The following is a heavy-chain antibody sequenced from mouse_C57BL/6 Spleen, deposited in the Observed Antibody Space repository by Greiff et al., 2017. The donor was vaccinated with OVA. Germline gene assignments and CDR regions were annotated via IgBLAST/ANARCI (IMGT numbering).Heavy chain of an antibody. D-gene: IGHD2-4*01. J-gene: IGHJ1*03. CDR3: ARYGITEYFDV. CDR1: GFTFTDYY. CDR2: IRNKANGYTT. V-gene: IGHV7-3*01. Sequence: EVKLMESGGGLVQPGGSLSLSCAASGFTFTDYYMSWVRQPPGKALEWLGFIRNKANGYTTEYSASVKGRFTISRDNSQSILYLQMNALRAEDSATYYCARYGITEYFDVWGTGTTVTVSS.